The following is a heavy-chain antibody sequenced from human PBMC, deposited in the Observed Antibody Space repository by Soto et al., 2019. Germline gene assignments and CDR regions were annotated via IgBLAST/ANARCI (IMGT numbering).Heavy chain of an antibody. CDR2: MYYSAMP. V-gene: IGHV4-30-4*01. CDR1: GGSISSGNYY. CDR3: ARGAAIPYFYFDY. D-gene: IGHD2-2*02. J-gene: IGHJ4*02. Sequence: QVQLQESGPGLVKPSQTLSLTCTVSGGSISSGNYYWSWLRQPPGKGLEWMGYMYYSAMPYYNPSLTSRVTISVDTSKNQFSLNMTSLTGADTAVYSCARGAAIPYFYFDYWGQGTLVTVSS.